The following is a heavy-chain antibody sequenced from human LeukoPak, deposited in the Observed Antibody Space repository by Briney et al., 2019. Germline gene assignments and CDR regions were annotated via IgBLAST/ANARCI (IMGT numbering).Heavy chain of an antibody. CDR3: ARREAATFDY. CDR2: INHSGST. Sequence: SETLSLTCAVYGGSFSGYYWSWIRLPPGKGLEWIGEINHSGSTNYNPSLKRRVTISVDTSKNQFSLKLSSVTAADTAVYYCARREAATFDYWGQGTLVTVSS. CDR1: GGSFSGYY. D-gene: IGHD2-15*01. V-gene: IGHV4-34*01. J-gene: IGHJ4*02.